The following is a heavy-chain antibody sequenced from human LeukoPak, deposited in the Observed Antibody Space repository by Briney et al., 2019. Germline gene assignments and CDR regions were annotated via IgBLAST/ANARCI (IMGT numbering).Heavy chain of an antibody. Sequence: PSETLSLTCTVSGGSISRNYWNWIRQPPGKGLEWIGNIYYSETTNYNPSLKSRVSISVDTSKNQFSLRLSSVTAADTAVYYCARHSSDFWSGYYTNYYGVDVWGRGTTVTVSS. J-gene: IGHJ6*02. CDR3: ARHSSDFWSGYYTNYYGVDV. D-gene: IGHD3-3*01. CDR2: IYYSETT. V-gene: IGHV4-59*08. CDR1: GGSISRNY.